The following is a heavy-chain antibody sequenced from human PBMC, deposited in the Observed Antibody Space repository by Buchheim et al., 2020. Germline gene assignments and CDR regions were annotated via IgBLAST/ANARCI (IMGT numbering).Heavy chain of an antibody. D-gene: IGHD3-10*02. CDR3: ATDRDYVIGQ. CDR1: GFTFINAW. J-gene: IGHJ4*02. CDR2: IKSQPAGGTI. V-gene: IGHV3-15*01. Sequence: QLVESGGGSVKPGESLRLSCAGSGFTFINAWMSWVRQAPGKGLEWIGRIKSQPAGGTIEYATSVQGRFIISSSDSKNRLFLQMNSLKSEDTGFYYCATDRDYVIGQWGQGTL.